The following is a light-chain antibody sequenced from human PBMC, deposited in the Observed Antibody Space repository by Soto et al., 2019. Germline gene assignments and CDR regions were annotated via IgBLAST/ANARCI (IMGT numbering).Light chain of an antibody. Sequence: DFQMTQSPSTLSASVGDRVTITCRASQNINTWLAWYQHKPGKAPKLLIYAASNLESGVPSRFSGSASGTEFTLTISSLHPDDFATYYCQHNNYYFGPGTKVDVK. CDR2: AAS. CDR1: QNINTW. V-gene: IGKV1-5*01. CDR3: QHNNYY. J-gene: IGKJ3*01.